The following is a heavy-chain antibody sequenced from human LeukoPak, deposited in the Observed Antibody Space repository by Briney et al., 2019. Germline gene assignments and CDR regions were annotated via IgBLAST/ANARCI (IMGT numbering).Heavy chain of an antibody. Sequence: GGSLRLSCAASGFTFSTYVMNWVRQAPGKGLEWVSFISTSSAYIFYADSVKGRFTISRDNAKNSLYLQMNGLRAEDTALYYCARDRSGGSGSDSWGQGTLVTVSS. CDR2: ISTSSAYI. CDR1: GFTFSTYV. V-gene: IGHV3-21*01. CDR3: ARDRSGGSGSDS. J-gene: IGHJ4*02. D-gene: IGHD2-15*01.